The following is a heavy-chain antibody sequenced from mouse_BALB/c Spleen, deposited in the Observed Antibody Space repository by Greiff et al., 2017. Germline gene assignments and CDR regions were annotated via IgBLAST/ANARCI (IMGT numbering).Heavy chain of an antibody. J-gene: IGHJ4*01. CDR1: GFTFSDYY. CDR2: ISDGGSYT. Sequence: EVQVVESGRGLVKPGGSLKLSCAASGFTFSDYYMYWVRQTPEKRLEWVATISDGGSYTYYPDSVKGRFTISRDNAKNNLYLQMSSLKSEDKAMYYCARDKSYWGQGTSVTVSS. CDR3: ARDKSY. V-gene: IGHV5-4*02.